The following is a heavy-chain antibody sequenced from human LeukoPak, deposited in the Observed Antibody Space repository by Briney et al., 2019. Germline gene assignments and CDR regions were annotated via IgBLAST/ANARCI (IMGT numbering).Heavy chain of an antibody. CDR1: GGSISSGGYS. Sequence: SETLSLTCAVSGGSISSGGYSWSWIRQPPGKGLEWIGYIYHSGSTYYNPSLKSRVTISVDRSKNQFSLKLSSVTAADTAVYYCARVFYGGNSAYFDYWGQGTLVTVPS. J-gene: IGHJ4*02. V-gene: IGHV4-30-2*01. CDR3: ARVFYGGNSAYFDY. CDR2: IYHSGST. D-gene: IGHD4-23*01.